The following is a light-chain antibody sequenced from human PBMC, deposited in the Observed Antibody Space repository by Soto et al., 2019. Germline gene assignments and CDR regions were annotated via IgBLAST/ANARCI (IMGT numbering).Light chain of an antibody. Sequence: EIVLTQSPGTLSLSPGERDTLSCRASQSVSSSYLAWYQQKPGQAPRLLIYGASSRATGIPDRFIGSGSGTDFTLTISRLEPEDFEVYYCQQYGSSPPVYTFGQRTKLEIK. J-gene: IGKJ2*01. CDR2: GAS. CDR3: QQYGSSPPVYT. CDR1: QSVSSSY. V-gene: IGKV3-20*01.